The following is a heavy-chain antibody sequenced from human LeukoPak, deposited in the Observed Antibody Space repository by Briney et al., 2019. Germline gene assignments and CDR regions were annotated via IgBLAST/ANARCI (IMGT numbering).Heavy chain of an antibody. CDR2: ISSNGGST. J-gene: IGHJ6*03. D-gene: IGHD6-13*01. Sequence: GGSLRLSCAASGFTFSSYAMHWVRQGPGEGLEYVSAISSNGGSTYYANSVKGRFTISRDNSKNTLYLQMGSLRAEDMAVYYCARGGLGIPHYIDVWAKGTTVTVSS. CDR1: GFTFSSYA. CDR3: ARGGLGIPHYIDV. V-gene: IGHV3-64*01.